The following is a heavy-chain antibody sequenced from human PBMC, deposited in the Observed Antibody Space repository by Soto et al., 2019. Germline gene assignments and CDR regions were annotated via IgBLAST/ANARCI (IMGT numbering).Heavy chain of an antibody. CDR3: AITSVADASFDY. CDR1: GFTFSSYS. CDR2: ISSNSSYI. Sequence: PGGSLRLSCAASGFTFSSYSMNWVRQAPGKGLEWVSSISSNSSYIYYADSVKGRFTISRDNSKSTLFLHMNSLKKEDTAVYYCAITSVADASFDYWGQGTLVTVSS. J-gene: IGHJ4*02. D-gene: IGHD5-12*01. V-gene: IGHV3-21*01.